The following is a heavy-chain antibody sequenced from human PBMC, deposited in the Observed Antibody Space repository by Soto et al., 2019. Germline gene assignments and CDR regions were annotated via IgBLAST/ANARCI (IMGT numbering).Heavy chain of an antibody. CDR2: ISGSGSYV. CDR3: ARDRCPNGGCYFRH. CDR1: GITFSSYT. V-gene: IGHV3-21*06. D-gene: IGHD2-8*01. J-gene: IGHJ4*02. Sequence: DVQVVESGGGLVKPGGSLRLSCAVSGITFSSYTMNWVRQAPGKGLEWVSSISGSGSYVYYADSVKGRFTISRDNAKTSLFLEMNSLRAEDTAVYYCARDRCPNGGCYFRHWGQGTLVSVSS.